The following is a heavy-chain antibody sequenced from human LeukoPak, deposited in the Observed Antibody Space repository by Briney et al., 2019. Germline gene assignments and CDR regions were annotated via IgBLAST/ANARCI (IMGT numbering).Heavy chain of an antibody. D-gene: IGHD6-13*01. CDR2: IYYSGST. CDR1: GGSMSSYY. Sequence: SETLSLTCTVSGGSMSSYYWSGIRQPPGKGLEWIGYIYYSGSTNCNPSLKSRVTISVDTSKNQFSLKLSSVTAADTAVYYCARHRSSEQLTRFDYWGQGTLVTVSS. V-gene: IGHV4-59*08. CDR3: ARHRSSEQLTRFDY. J-gene: IGHJ4*02.